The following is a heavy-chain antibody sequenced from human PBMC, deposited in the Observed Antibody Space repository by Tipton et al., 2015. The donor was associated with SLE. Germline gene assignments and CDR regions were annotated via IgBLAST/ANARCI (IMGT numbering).Heavy chain of an antibody. Sequence: LRLSCAVYGGSFSGYYWSWIRQPPGKGLEWIGEINHSGSTNYNPPLKSRVTISVDTSKNQFSLKLSSVTAADTAVYYCARNHGGNPFDYWGEGTLVTVSS. CDR1: GGSFSGYY. J-gene: IGHJ4*02. V-gene: IGHV4-34*01. CDR2: INHSGST. D-gene: IGHD4-23*01. CDR3: ARNHGGNPFDY.